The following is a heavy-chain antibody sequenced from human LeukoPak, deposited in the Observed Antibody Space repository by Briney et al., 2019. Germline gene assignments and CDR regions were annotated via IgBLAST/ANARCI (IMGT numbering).Heavy chain of an antibody. Sequence: SETLSLTCAVYGGSFSGYYWSWIRQPPGKGLEWIGEINHSGSTNYNPSLKSRVTISVDTSKNQFSLKLSSVTAADTAVYYCAKDRVPGGTGWFDPWGQGTLVTVSS. CDR1: GGSFSGYY. J-gene: IGHJ5*02. V-gene: IGHV4-34*01. CDR2: INHSGST. CDR3: AKDRVPGGTGWFDP. D-gene: IGHD6-13*01.